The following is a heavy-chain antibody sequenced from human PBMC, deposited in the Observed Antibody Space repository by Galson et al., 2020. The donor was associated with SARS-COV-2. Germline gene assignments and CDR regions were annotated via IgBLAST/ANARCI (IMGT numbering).Heavy chain of an antibody. Sequence: TGGSLRLSCAASGFTFSSYWMSWVRQAPGKGLEWVANIKQDGSEKYYVDSVKGRFTISRNNAKHSLYLQMNSLRAEDTAVYYCAGDGGSSSSVDNYYYYGMDVWGQGTTVTVSS. CDR3: AGDGGSSSSVDNYYYYGMDV. CDR2: IKQDGSEK. D-gene: IGHD6-6*01. J-gene: IGHJ6*02. CDR1: GFTFSSYW. V-gene: IGHV3-7*03.